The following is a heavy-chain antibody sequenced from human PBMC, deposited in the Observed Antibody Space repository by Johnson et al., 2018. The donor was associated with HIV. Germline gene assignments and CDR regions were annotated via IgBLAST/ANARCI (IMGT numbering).Heavy chain of an antibody. CDR3: ARAKEAFEI. V-gene: IGHV3-72*01. J-gene: IGHJ3*02. Sequence: VQLVESGGGLVQPGGSLRLSCAASGFTFSDHYMDWVRQAPGKGLEWVGRIRTKKNSYITESAASAKGRFTISRDDLKNSLDRKMNSLKTGDTAVYYCARAKEAFEIWVQGTMVIVSS. D-gene: IGHD4/OR15-4a*01. CDR2: IRTKKNSYIT. CDR1: GFTFSDHY.